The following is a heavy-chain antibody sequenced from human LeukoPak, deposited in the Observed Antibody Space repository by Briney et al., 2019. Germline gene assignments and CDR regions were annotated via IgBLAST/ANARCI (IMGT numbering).Heavy chain of an antibody. CDR3: ARDQELLAFDI. J-gene: IGHJ3*02. CDR2: ISSSSSYI. V-gene: IGHV3-21*01. D-gene: IGHD1-7*01. Sequence: GGSLRLSCAASGFTFSSYSMNWVRQAPGKGLEWVSSISSSSSYIYYADSVKGRFTISRDNAKNSLYLQMNSLRAEDTAVYYCARDQELLAFDIWGQGRMVTVSS. CDR1: GFTFSSYS.